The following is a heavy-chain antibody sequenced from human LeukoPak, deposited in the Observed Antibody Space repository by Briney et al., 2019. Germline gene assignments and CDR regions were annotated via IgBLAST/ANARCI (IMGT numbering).Heavy chain of an antibody. J-gene: IGHJ4*02. CDR3: ARDREVVITLYFDY. V-gene: IGHV3-21*01. CDR2: ITSGSSYI. CDR1: GFTFSSYN. Sequence: GGSLRLSCAASGFTFSSYNMNWVRQAPGEGLEWVSSITSGSSYIYYADSVKGRFTISRDNAKNSLYLQMNSLRAEDTAVYYCARDREVVITLYFDYWGQGTLVTVSS. D-gene: IGHD3-22*01.